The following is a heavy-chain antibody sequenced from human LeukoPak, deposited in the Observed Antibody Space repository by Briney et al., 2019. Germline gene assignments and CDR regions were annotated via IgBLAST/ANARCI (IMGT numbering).Heavy chain of an antibody. V-gene: IGHV4-34*09. Sequence: SETLSLTCAVYGGSFSGYYWSWIRQPPGKGLEWIGEINHSGSTYYNPSLKSRVTISVDTSKNQFSLKLSSVTAADTAVYYCARVSSSTYYYDSSGYSPFDYWGQGTLVTVSS. CDR1: GGSFSGYY. D-gene: IGHD3-22*01. J-gene: IGHJ4*02. CDR2: INHSGST. CDR3: ARVSSSTYYYDSSGYSPFDY.